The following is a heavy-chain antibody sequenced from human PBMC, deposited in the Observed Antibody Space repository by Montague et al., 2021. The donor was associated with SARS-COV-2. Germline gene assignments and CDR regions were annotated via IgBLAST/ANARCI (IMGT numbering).Heavy chain of an antibody. CDR2: IYSSGIT. CDR3: ARGRRTLWIDELGPGKVWFDP. V-gene: IGHV4-4*07. J-gene: IGHJ5*02. CDR1: GGSISSYY. D-gene: IGHD1-1*01. Sequence: SETLSLTCTVSGGSISSYYWTWIRQPAGKGLEWIGRIYSSGITNYNPSLKSRVTMSVDTSRNQFSLKLTSVTAADTAVYYCARGRRTLWIDELGPGKVWFDPWGQGTLVTVSS.